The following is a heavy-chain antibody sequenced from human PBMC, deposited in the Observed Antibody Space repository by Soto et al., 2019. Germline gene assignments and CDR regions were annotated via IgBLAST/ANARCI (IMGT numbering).Heavy chain of an antibody. CDR2: ISGSGGST. J-gene: IGHJ3*02. V-gene: IGHV3-23*01. Sequence: GGSLRLSCAASGFTFSSYAMSWVRQAPGKGLEWVSAISGSGGSTYYADSVKGRFTISRDNSKNTLYLQMNSLRAEDTAVYYCAKGAKGKSSGWPDAFDIWGQGTMVTVSS. CDR3: AKGAKGKSSGWPDAFDI. D-gene: IGHD6-19*01. CDR1: GFTFSSYA.